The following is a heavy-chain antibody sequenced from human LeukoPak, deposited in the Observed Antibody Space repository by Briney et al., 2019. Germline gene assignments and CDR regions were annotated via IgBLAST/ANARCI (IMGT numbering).Heavy chain of an antibody. J-gene: IGHJ4*02. CDR2: RKQSVTP. CDR1: GGSFSAFH. D-gene: IGHD3-10*01. CDR3: ASRPFLYGFRTYFDN. V-gene: IGHV4-34*01. Sequence: SETLSLTCAVYGGSFSAFHWNWIRQSPAKGLEWLGERKQSVTPRYNPSLQSRVTISVDKSKNQFSLNVRPVTAADTAVYYCASRPFLYGFRTYFDNWAQGTLVTVSS.